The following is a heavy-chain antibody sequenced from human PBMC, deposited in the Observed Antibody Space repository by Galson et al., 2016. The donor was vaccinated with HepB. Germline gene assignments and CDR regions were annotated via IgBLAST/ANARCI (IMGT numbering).Heavy chain of an antibody. V-gene: IGHV3-23*01. Sequence: SLRLSCAASGFTFSSYALSWVRQAPGKGLEWVSSITAGGDATYYADSVKGRFTISRDYSKNTLCPQMNSLRVEDTAVYYCARASWTTTTRFDSWGQGTPVTVSS. J-gene: IGHJ4*02. D-gene: IGHD2-15*01. CDR3: ARASWTTTTRFDS. CDR1: GFTFSSYA. CDR2: ITAGGDAT.